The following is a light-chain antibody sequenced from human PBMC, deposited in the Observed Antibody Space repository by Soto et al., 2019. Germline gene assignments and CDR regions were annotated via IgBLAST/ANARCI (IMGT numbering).Light chain of an antibody. Sequence: EIVLKQSPGTLSLSPGERATLSCRASQSVSSSSLAWYQQKPGQAPRFLIYGASTRATGIPDRFSGTGSGTDFTLTISRLEPEDFAVYYCQQYGTSPTTFGQGTKVDIK. V-gene: IGKV3-20*01. J-gene: IGKJ1*01. CDR2: GAS. CDR3: QQYGTSPTT. CDR1: QSVSSSS.